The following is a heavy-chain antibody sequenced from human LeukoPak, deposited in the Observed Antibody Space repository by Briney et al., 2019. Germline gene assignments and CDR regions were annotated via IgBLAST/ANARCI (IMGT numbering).Heavy chain of an antibody. J-gene: IGHJ6*03. Sequence: GGSLRLSCAASGFTFSSYWMSWVRQAPGKGLEWVANIKQDGSEKYYVDSVKGRFTISRDNAKNSLYLQMNSLRAEDTAVYYCARFAAGGSYYYYMDVWGKGPRSPSP. CDR1: GFTFSSYW. V-gene: IGHV3-7*01. CDR3: ARFAAGGSYYYYMDV. CDR2: IKQDGSEK. D-gene: IGHD6-25*01.